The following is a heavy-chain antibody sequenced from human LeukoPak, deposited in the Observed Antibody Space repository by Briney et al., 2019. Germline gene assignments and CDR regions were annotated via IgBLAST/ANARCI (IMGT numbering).Heavy chain of an antibody. CDR3: ARGPYSSSWYSPSAFDI. CDR2: IYYSGST. Sequence: SQTLSLTCTVSGGSISSGSYYWSWIRQPPGKGLEWIGYIYYSGSTDYNPSLKSRVTISVDTSKNQFSLKLSSVTAADTAVYYCARGPYSSSWYSPSAFDIWGQGTMVTVSS. J-gene: IGHJ3*02. D-gene: IGHD6-13*01. CDR1: GGSISSGSYY. V-gene: IGHV4-61*01.